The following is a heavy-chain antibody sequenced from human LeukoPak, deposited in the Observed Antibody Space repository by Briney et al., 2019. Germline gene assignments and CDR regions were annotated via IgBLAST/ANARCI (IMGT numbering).Heavy chain of an antibody. V-gene: IGHV1-2*02. CDR3: ARDRGYYGSGSYNWFDP. CDR2: INPNSGGT. Sequence: ASVKVSYKASGYTFTGYYMHWVRQAPGQGLEWMGCINPNSGGTNYAQKFQGRVTMTRDTSISTAYMELSRLRSDDTAVYYCARDRGYYGSGSYNWFDPWGQGTLVTVSS. J-gene: IGHJ5*02. D-gene: IGHD3-10*01. CDR1: GYTFTGYY.